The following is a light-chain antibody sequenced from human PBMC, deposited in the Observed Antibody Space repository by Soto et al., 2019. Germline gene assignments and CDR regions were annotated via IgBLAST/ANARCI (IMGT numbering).Light chain of an antibody. CDR1: RSNIGTNT. CDR2: SNN. V-gene: IGLV1-44*01. Sequence: QSVLTQPPSASGTPGQRVTISCSGSRSNIGTNTVTWYQQRPGMAPKLLIHSNNQRPSGVPDRFSGSKSGTSASLAISGLQSEDEGDYYCAAWDVSFVVFGGGTKLTVL. CDR3: AAWDVSFVV. J-gene: IGLJ2*01.